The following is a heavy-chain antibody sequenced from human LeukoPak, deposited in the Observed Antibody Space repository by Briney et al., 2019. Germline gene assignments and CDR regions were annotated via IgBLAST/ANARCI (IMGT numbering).Heavy chain of an antibody. J-gene: IGHJ5*02. D-gene: IGHD1-1*01. CDR1: GFSFSGSA. Sequence: PGGSLRLSCAASGFSFSGSAIHWVRQASGRGLEWVGRISSNTNNYATTYAESVKGRFTISRNESKNTAYLQMNSLKTEDTAVYYCTRQATTTFNPWGQGTLVTVSS. V-gene: IGHV3-73*01. CDR2: ISSNTNNYAT. CDR3: TRQATTTFNP.